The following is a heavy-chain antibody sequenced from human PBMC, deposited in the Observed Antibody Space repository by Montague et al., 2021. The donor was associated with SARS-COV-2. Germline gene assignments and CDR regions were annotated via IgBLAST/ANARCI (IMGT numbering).Heavy chain of an antibody. CDR3: ARAQKTISGMLIPPYYFDF. Sequence: SETLSLTCSVSGHSIWSSDWWTWVRQPPGKGLECIGEIYHSGSTTYNPSLKSLVTISVDKSKNQFSLTLTSLTAADTAVYYCARAQKTISGMLIPPYYFDFWGQGTLVTVSS. CDR2: IYHSGST. J-gene: IGHJ4*02. V-gene: IGHV4-4*02. D-gene: IGHD3-3*01. CDR1: GHSIWSSDW.